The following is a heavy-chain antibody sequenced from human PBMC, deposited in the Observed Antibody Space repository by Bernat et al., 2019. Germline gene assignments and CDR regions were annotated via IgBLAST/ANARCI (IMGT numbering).Heavy chain of an antibody. D-gene: IGHD3-3*01. V-gene: IGHV4-59*01. J-gene: IGHJ6*03. CDR2: IYYSGST. CDR1: GGSISSYY. CDR3: ARAPQYYDFWSGDPPVHYYYMDV. Sequence: QVQLQESGPGLVKPSETLSLTCTVSGGSISSYYWSWIRQPPGKGLEWIGYIYYSGSTNYNPSLKSLVTISVDTSKNQFSLKLSSVTAADTAVYYCARAPQYYDFWSGDPPVHYYYMDVWGKGTTVTVSS.